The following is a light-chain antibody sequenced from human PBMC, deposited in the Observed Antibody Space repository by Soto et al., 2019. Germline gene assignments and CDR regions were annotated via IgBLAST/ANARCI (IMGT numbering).Light chain of an antibody. CDR3: QQYNNWPYT. V-gene: IGKV3-15*01. Sequence: EIVMTQSPATLSVSPWERATLSCRASQSVSSNLAWYQQKPGQAPRLLIYGASTRATGIPARFSGSGSGTEFTLTISSLQSEDFAVYYCQQYNNWPYTFGQGTKVDIK. CDR2: GAS. CDR1: QSVSSN. J-gene: IGKJ2*01.